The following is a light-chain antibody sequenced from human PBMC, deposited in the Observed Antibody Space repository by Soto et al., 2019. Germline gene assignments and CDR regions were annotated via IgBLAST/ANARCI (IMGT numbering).Light chain of an antibody. CDR3: SSYAGSNNFQDNYV. CDR1: SSDVGGYNY. J-gene: IGLJ1*01. CDR2: EVS. Sequence: QSALTQPPSASGSPGQSVTISCTGTSSDVGGYNYVSWYQQHPGKAPKLMIYEVSKRPSGVPDRFSGSKSGNTASLTVSGLQAEDEADYYCSSYAGSNNFQDNYVFGTGTKLTVL. V-gene: IGLV2-8*01.